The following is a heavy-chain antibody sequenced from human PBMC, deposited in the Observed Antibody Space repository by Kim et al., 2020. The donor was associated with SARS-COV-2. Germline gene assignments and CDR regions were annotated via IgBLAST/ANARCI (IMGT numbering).Heavy chain of an antibody. CDR1: RFTFSSYA. J-gene: IGHJ4*02. V-gene: IGHV3-23*01. CDR2: ISGSGD. CDR3: AKRAAATTWAPLYYFDY. D-gene: IGHD1-7*01. Sequence: GGSLRLSCAASRFTFSSYAMSWVRQAPGKGLEWVSAISGSGDSYADSVKGRFTISRDNSKNTLYLQMNSLRAEDTAVYYCAKRAAATTWAPLYYFDYWGQGTLVTVSS.